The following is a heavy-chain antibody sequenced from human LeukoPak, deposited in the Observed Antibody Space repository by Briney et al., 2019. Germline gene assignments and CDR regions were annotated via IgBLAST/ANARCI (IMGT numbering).Heavy chain of an antibody. D-gene: IGHD5-18*01. J-gene: IGHJ6*03. Sequence: PGGSLRLSCAASEFTFSGYYMSWIRQAPGKGLEWLSYISSSGTTINYADSVKGRFTISRDNAKNSLYLQMNSLRAEDTAVYYCARRGYSYGFPYYYYYYMDVWGKGTTVTISS. CDR1: EFTFSGYY. CDR3: ARRGYSYGFPYYYYYYMDV. CDR2: ISSSGTTI. V-gene: IGHV3-11*04.